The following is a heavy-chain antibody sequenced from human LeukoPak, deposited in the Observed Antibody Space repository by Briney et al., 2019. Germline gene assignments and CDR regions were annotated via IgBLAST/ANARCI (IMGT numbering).Heavy chain of an antibody. Sequence: GESLKISCMGSGYSFNNYWIAWVRQMPGKGLEWMGMIYPGDSDVRYSPSFQGQVTISADKSITTAYLQWSSLKASDTAMYYCARHDSECALLYYFDPWGQGSLVTVSA. CDR2: IYPGDSDV. J-gene: IGHJ5*02. V-gene: IGHV5-51*01. CDR3: ARHDSECALLYYFDP. D-gene: IGHD3-10*01. CDR1: GYSFNNYW.